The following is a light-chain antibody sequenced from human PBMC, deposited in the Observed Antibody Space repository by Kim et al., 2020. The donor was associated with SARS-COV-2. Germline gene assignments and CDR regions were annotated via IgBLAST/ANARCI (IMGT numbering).Light chain of an antibody. CDR3: QKCDSAPWT. J-gene: IGKJ1*01. CDR1: QDISNY. CDR2: AAS. V-gene: IGKV1-27*01. Sequence: ASVGERVTITCRASQDISNYFAWFQLKPGKAPKLLIYAASALQPGVPSRFSGSGSGTDFTLTVTSLQPEDVATYYCQKCDSAPWTFGQGTKVEIK.